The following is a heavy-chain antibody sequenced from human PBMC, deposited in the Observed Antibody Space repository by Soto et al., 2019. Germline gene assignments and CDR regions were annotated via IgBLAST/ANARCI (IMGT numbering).Heavy chain of an antibody. CDR3: ARNILGGTTDY. Sequence: GGSVEVGCEGSGDSLNSQVMAWVGQAPGQGLEWVGWINSVNDHTIYSEKFQGRVTITSDTSATTAYMELSSLTSEDTAIYYCARNILGGTTDYWGQGTLVTVSS. CDR1: GDSLNSQV. D-gene: IGHD1-7*01. CDR2: INSVNDHT. V-gene: IGHV1-3*01. J-gene: IGHJ4*02.